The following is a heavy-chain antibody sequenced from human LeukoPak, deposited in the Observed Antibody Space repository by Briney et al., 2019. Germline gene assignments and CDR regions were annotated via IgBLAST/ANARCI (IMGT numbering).Heavy chain of an antibody. CDR3: TTMVTSYWFDP. Sequence: ASVKVSCKVSGYTLTELSMHWVRRAPGKGLEWMGGFDPEDGETIYAQKFQGRVTMTEDTSTDTAYMELSSLRSEDTAVYYCTTMVTSYWFDPWGQGTLVTVSS. V-gene: IGHV1-24*01. CDR2: FDPEDGET. D-gene: IGHD5-18*01. CDR1: GYTLTELS. J-gene: IGHJ5*02.